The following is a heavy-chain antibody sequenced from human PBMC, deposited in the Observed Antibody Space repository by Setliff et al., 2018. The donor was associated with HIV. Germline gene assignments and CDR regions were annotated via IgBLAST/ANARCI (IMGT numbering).Heavy chain of an antibody. V-gene: IGHV3-23*01. Sequence: PGGSLRLSCAASGLTFSSYAMSWVRQAPGKGLEWVSVISGSGGSTYYADSVKGRFTISRDNAKKSVFLHMNSLRGEDTAVYYCVREGEYFDTIGHYLVRRFFDLWGQGTMVTVSS. CDR1: GLTFSSYA. CDR3: VREGEYFDTIGHYLVRRFFDL. D-gene: IGHD3-9*01. J-gene: IGHJ3*01. CDR2: ISGSGGST.